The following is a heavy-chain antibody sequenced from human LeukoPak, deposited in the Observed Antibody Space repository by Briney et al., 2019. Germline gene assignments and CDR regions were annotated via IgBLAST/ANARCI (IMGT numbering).Heavy chain of an antibody. V-gene: IGHV3-48*04. CDR2: ISSSSSTI. J-gene: IGHJ6*03. D-gene: IGHD2-2*01. Sequence: AGGSLRLSCAASGFTFSSYSMNWVRQAPGKGLEWVSYISSSSSTIYYADSVKGRFTISRDNAKNSLYLQMNSLRAEDTAVYYCARVVVVPAASLYYYYYMDVWGKGTTVTVSS. CDR3: ARVVVVPAASLYYYYYMDV. CDR1: GFTFSSYS.